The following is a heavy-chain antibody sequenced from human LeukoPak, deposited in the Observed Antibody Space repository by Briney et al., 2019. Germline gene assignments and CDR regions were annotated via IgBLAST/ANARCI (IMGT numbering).Heavy chain of an antibody. CDR2: IYYSAST. D-gene: IGHD5-18*01. J-gene: IGHJ4*02. V-gene: IGHV4-39*01. CDR3: ARHWSTAEGQLWLPGNYFDY. Sequence: SSETLSLTCTVSGGSISSSSYYWGWIRQPPGKGLEWIGSIYYSASTYYNPSLKNRVTISVDTSKNQFSLKLSSVTAADTAVYYCARHWSTAEGQLWLPGNYFDYWGQGTLVTVSS. CDR1: GGSISSSSYY.